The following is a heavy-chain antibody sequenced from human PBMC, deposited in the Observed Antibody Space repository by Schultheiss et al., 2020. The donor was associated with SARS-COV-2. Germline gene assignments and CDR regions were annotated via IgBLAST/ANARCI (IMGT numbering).Heavy chain of an antibody. CDR3: ARRAYSSGWGFDY. CDR2: IFYSGST. D-gene: IGHD6-19*01. V-gene: IGHV4-59*08. Sequence: SETLSLTCSVSGGSISSNYWSWIRQPPGKGLEWIGYIFYSGSTYYNPSLKSRVTISVDTSKNQFSLKLSSVTAADTAVYYCARRAYSSGWGFDYWGQGTLVTVSS. J-gene: IGHJ4*02. CDR1: GGSISSNY.